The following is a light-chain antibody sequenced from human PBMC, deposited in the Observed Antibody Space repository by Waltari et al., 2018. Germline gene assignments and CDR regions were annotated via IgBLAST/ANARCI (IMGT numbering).Light chain of an antibody. CDR2: DAS. V-gene: IGKV1-33*01. CDR1: RDINNY. Sequence: DIQMTQSPSSLSASVGDRVTITCQASRDINNYLNWYQQKPGKAPKLLSYDASTLEQGVPSRVSGSGSGTDFVFTISRLQPEDIATYYCQHYDGVPPWTFGQGTRVDFK. CDR3: QHYDGVPPWT. J-gene: IGKJ1*01.